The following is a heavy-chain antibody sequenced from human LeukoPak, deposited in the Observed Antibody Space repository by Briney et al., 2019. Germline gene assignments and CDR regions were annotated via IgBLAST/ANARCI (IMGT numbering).Heavy chain of an antibody. Sequence: SETLSLTCSVSSGFISNYYWSWIRQPAGKGPEWIGRISTSGNTNYSPSLKSRVTMSVDTSKNQFFLNLRSVTAADTAVYYCARDSRYYDFWSGYLDYWGQGALVTVSS. V-gene: IGHV4-4*07. D-gene: IGHD3-3*01. CDR2: ISTSGNT. J-gene: IGHJ4*02. CDR3: ARDSRYYDFWSGYLDY. CDR1: SGFISNYY.